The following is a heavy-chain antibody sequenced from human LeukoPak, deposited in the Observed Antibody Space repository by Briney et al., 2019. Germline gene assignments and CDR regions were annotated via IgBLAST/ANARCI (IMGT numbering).Heavy chain of an antibody. D-gene: IGHD1-7*01. Sequence: GGSLRLSCAASGFTFSSYGMHWVRQAPGKGLEWVAVIWYDGSNKYYADSVKGRFTISRDNCKNTLYLQMNSLRAEDTAVYYCAKGELELGDNWFDPWGQGTLVTVSS. CDR1: GFTFSSYG. CDR2: IWYDGSNK. V-gene: IGHV3-30*02. J-gene: IGHJ5*02. CDR3: AKGELELGDNWFDP.